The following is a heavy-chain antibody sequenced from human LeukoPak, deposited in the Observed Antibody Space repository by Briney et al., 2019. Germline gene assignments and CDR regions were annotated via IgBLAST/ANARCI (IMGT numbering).Heavy chain of an antibody. D-gene: IGHD2-15*01. Sequence: GGSLRLSCAASGFTFSSYSMNWVGQAPGKRLEWVSSISDSGSSIFYADSVKGRFTISRDNAKNSLYLQMNSLRAEDTAVYYCARDVAAIAGGYMDVWGKGTTVTVSS. CDR1: GFTFSSYS. CDR2: ISDSGSSI. CDR3: ARDVAAIAGGYMDV. J-gene: IGHJ6*03. V-gene: IGHV3-21*01.